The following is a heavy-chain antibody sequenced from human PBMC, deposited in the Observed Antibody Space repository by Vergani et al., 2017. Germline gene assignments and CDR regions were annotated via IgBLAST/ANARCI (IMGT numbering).Heavy chain of an antibody. CDR1: GFSLSNARMG. J-gene: IGHJ4*02. D-gene: IGHD1/OR15-1a*01. Sequence: KESVPVLVKPTETLTLTCTVSGFSLSNARMGVSWIRQPPGKALEWLAHIFSNDEKSYSTSLKSRLTISKDTSKSQVVLTMTNMDPVDTATYYCARTLLELEHEGYFDYWGQGTLVTVSS. CDR3: ARTLLELEHEGYFDY. V-gene: IGHV2-26*01. CDR2: IFSNDEK.